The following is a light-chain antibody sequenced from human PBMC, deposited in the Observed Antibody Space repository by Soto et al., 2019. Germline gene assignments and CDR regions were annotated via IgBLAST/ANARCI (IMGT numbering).Light chain of an antibody. CDR3: SSHASSTTQV. J-gene: IGLJ1*01. CDR2: EVH. CDR1: SSDVGGYNF. V-gene: IGLV2-14*01. Sequence: QSVLTQPASVSGSPGQSITMSCTGTSSDVGGYNFVSWYQQYPGKAPKLIIYEVHNRPSGVSHRFSGSKSGNTASLTISGLQAEDEAEYFCSSHASSTTQVFGSGTKVTVL.